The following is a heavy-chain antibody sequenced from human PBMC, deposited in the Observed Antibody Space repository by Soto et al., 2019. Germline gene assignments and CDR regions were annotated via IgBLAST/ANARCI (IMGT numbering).Heavy chain of an antibody. V-gene: IGHV3-30-3*01. Sequence: QVQLVESGGGVVQPGRSLRLSCAASGFTFSSYAMHWVRQAPGKGLEWVAVISYDGSNKYYADSVKGRFTISRDNSKNTLYLQMNSLRAEDTAVYYCARGEDSSSYPASYFDYWGQGTLVTVSS. J-gene: IGHJ4*02. D-gene: IGHD6-6*01. CDR2: ISYDGSNK. CDR3: ARGEDSSSYPASYFDY. CDR1: GFTFSSYA.